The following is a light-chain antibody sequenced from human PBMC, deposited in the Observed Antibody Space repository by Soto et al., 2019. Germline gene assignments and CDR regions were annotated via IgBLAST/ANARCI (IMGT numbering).Light chain of an antibody. J-gene: IGKJ5*01. CDR3: QQRSTWPQIT. CDR2: DAS. V-gene: IGKV3-11*01. CDR1: QSVSSY. Sequence: EIVLTQSPATLSLSPGERATLSCRASQSVSSYLAWYQQKPGQAPRLLIYDASNRATGIQARFSGSGSGTDFTLTISSLEPEDFAVYYCQQRSTWPQITFGQGTRLEIK.